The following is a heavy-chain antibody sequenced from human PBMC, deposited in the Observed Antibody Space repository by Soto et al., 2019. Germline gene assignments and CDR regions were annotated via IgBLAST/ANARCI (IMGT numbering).Heavy chain of an antibody. V-gene: IGHV1-46*01. CDR1: GYTFTNYY. D-gene: IGHD3-10*01. J-gene: IGHJ3*02. Sequence: GASVKVSCKASGYTFTNYYLHWVRQAPGQGLEWMGIINPSGGRTTYAQRFQGRVTITRDTSTSTVYMELSSLRSEDTAVYYCARGVGGTSFDIWGQGTLVTVSS. CDR2: INPSGGRT. CDR3: ARGVGGTSFDI.